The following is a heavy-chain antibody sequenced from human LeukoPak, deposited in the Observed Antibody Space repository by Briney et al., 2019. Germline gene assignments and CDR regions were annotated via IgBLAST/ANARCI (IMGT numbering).Heavy chain of an antibody. CDR3: AKDLKRLAAVQPPEFAS. V-gene: IGHV3-20*01. D-gene: IGHD6-13*01. CDR2: INWNGGST. J-gene: IGHJ4*02. Sequence: GGSLRLFCAASGFTFSSYWMSWVRQAPGKGLEWVSGINWNGGSTGYGDSVEGRFTISRDNAKNSLYLQMNGLRAEETALYDCAKDLKRLAAVQPPEFASRAQGPLVTVSS. CDR1: GFTFSSYW.